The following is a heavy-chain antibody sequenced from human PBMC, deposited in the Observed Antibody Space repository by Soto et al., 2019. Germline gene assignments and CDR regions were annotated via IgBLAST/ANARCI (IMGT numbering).Heavy chain of an antibody. D-gene: IGHD1-26*01. CDR1: GFTFSSYG. V-gene: IGHV3-30*18. CDR2: ISYDGSNK. Sequence: QVQLVESGGGVVQPGRSLRLSCAASGFTFSSYGMHWVRQAPGKGLEWVAVISYDGSNKYYADSVKGRFTISRDNSKNTLYLQMNSLRAEDTAVYYCAKLTSRGGRSGSPDYWGKGTLVNVSS. J-gene: IGHJ4*02. CDR3: AKLTSRGGRSGSPDY.